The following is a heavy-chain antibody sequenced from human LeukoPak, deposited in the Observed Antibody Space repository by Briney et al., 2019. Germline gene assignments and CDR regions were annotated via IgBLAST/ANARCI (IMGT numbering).Heavy chain of an antibody. CDR2: INPSGGST. J-gene: IGHJ4*02. Sequence: GASVKVSCKASGYTFTSYYMHWVRQAPGQGLEWMGIINPSGGSTSYAQKFQGRVTMTRDTSTSTVYMELSSLRSEDTAVYYCARDREPFWSGYCFDYWGQGTLVTVSS. CDR1: GYTFTSYY. CDR3: ARDREPFWSGYCFDY. D-gene: IGHD3-3*01. V-gene: IGHV1-46*01.